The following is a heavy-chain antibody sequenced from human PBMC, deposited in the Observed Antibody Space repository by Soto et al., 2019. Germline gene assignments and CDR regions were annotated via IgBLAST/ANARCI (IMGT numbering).Heavy chain of an antibody. D-gene: IGHD6-6*01. J-gene: IGHJ6*02. CDR3: ARAYEQLESYYYYGMDV. CDR1: GGSISSGGYY. Sequence: SETLSLTCTVSGGSISSGGYYWSWIRQHPGKGLEWIGYIYYSGSTYYNPSLKSRVTISVDTSKKQFSLKLSSVTAAYTAVYYCARAYEQLESYYYYGMDVWGQGTTVT. V-gene: IGHV4-31*03. CDR2: IYYSGST.